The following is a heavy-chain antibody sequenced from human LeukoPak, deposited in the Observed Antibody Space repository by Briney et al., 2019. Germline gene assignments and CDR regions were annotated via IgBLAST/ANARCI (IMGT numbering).Heavy chain of an antibody. D-gene: IGHD3-10*01. Sequence: ASVKVSCKASGYTFTSYGISWVRQAPGQGLEWMGWISAYNGNTNYAQKLQGRVTMTIDTSTSTAYMELRSLRSDDTAVYYCARALGRFGELLYDYWGQGTLVTVSS. V-gene: IGHV1-18*01. CDR2: ISAYNGNT. CDR1: GYTFTSYG. CDR3: ARALGRFGELLYDY. J-gene: IGHJ4*02.